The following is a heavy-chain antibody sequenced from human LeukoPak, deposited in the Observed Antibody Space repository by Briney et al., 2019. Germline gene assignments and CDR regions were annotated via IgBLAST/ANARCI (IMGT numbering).Heavy chain of an antibody. J-gene: IGHJ4*02. CDR3: GRGAGNYYFDY. CDR2: ISYDGSNK. D-gene: IGHD4-23*01. Sequence: GGSLRLSCTASGFPFNSYGMHWVRQAPGKGPEWVAVISYDGSNKYYADSVKGRFTISKDNSKNTLYLQMDSLRAEDTAVYYCGRGAGNYYFDYWGQGTLVTVSS. V-gene: IGHV3-30*03. CDR1: GFPFNSYG.